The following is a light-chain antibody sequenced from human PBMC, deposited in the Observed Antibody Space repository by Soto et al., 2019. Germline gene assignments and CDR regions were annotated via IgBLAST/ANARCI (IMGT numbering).Light chain of an antibody. Sequence: EIVLTQSPATLSLSPGEIATLSCSASQSVRSYLVWYQQRPGQAPMLLIYGASTRATGIPARLSGSGSRPEFTLTISILKSVDFAVHYCQQYNPWPPWAFGQGIKVDLK. J-gene: IGKJ1*01. CDR3: QQYNPWPPWA. CDR1: QSVRSY. V-gene: IGKV3-15*01. CDR2: GAS.